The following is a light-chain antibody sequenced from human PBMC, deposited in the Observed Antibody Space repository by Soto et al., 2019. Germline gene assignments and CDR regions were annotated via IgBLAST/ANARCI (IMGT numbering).Light chain of an antibody. J-gene: IGKJ5*01. V-gene: IGKV1-27*01. CDR2: AAS. Sequence: DIQMTQSPSSLSASVGDRVTITCRASQGISNYLAWYQQKPGKVPKLMIYAASAVQSGVPSRFSVSGSGTDFTLTIRSLQPEDVATYYCQKYNSAPPLAFGQGTRLEIK. CDR1: QGISNY. CDR3: QKYNSAPPLA.